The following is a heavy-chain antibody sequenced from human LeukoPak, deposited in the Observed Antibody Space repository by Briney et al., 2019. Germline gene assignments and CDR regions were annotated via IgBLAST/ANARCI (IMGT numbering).Heavy chain of an antibody. CDR1: GFTFNSFA. CDR3: ARGGYDSSGYYYGVDY. J-gene: IGHJ4*02. V-gene: IGHV3-30*04. Sequence: GRSLRLSGAASGFTFNSFAMQWVRPAPGKGREGVADISYDGSNKYYADSVKGRFTISRDNSKNTLYLQMNSLRAEDTAVYYCARGGYDSSGYYYGVDYWGQGTLVTVSS. CDR2: ISYDGSNK. D-gene: IGHD3-22*01.